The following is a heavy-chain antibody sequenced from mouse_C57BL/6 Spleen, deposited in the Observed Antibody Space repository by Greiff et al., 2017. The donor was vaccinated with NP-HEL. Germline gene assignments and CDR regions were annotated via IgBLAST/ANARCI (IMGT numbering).Heavy chain of an antibody. V-gene: IGHV1-39*01. D-gene: IGHD4-1*01. CDR3: ARGARTHTLTGMDY. J-gene: IGHJ4*01. CDR2: INPNYGTT. Sequence: EVKLMESGPELVKPGASVKISCKASGYSFTDYNMNWVKQSNGKSLEWIGVINPNYGTTSYNQKFKGKATLTVDQSSSTAYMQLNSLTSEDSAVYYCARGARTHTLTGMDYWGQGTSVTVSS. CDR1: GYSFTDYN.